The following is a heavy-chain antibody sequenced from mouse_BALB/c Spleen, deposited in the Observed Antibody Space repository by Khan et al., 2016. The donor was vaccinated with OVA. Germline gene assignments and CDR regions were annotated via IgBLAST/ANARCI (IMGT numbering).Heavy chain of an antibody. J-gene: IGHJ3*01. D-gene: IGHD2-13*01. Sequence: VQLKESGTVLARPGASVKMSCKTSGYSFTSYWMHWIKQRPGQGLEWIGAIYPGNSDANYNQKFKDKAKLTAVTSASTANMEPSSLTDEDSAVYYCTRWGDWFAYWGQGTLVTVSA. CDR3: TRWGDWFAY. V-gene: IGHV1-5*01. CDR2: IYPGNSDA. CDR1: GYSFTSYW.